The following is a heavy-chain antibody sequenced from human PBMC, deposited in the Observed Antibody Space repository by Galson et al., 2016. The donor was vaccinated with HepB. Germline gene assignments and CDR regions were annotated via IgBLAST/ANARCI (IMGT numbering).Heavy chain of an antibody. CDR1: GLTVINNY. CDR2: IYSHGGT. Sequence: SLRLSCAVSGLTVINNYMTWVRQAPGKGLEWVSLIYSHGGTYYADSVKGKFTISRDNAKNTLYLQMNNLRVEDTAVYYCAREGCINGVCHLDGFDVWGQGTMVTVSS. D-gene: IGHD2-8*01. J-gene: IGHJ3*01. CDR3: AREGCINGVCHLDGFDV. V-gene: IGHV3-66*01.